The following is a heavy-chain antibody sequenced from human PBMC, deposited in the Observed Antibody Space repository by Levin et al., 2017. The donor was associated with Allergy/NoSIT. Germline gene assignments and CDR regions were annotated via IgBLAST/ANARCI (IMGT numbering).Heavy chain of an antibody. Sequence: GSLRLSCTVSGDSISSSSYYWGWIRQPPGKGLEWIGSIYYSGSTYYNPSLKSRVTISVDTSKNQFSLKLSSVTAADTAVYYCARDGHDSSGYLCGYDYWGQGTLVTVSS. V-gene: IGHV4-39*07. D-gene: IGHD3-22*01. CDR2: IYYSGST. J-gene: IGHJ4*02. CDR1: GDSISSSSYY. CDR3: ARDGHDSSGYLCGYDY.